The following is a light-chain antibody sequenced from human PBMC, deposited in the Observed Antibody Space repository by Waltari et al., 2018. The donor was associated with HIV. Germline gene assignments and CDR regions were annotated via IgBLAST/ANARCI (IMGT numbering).Light chain of an antibody. V-gene: IGLV8-61*01. CDR3: VLYMGSASWV. J-gene: IGLJ3*02. CDR2: STN. CDR1: SGSVSTSYY. Sequence: QTVVTQEPSFSVSPGGTVTLTCGLSSGSVSTSYYPSWYQQTPGQAPRTLIYSTNPRSSGVPDRFSGSILGNKAALTITGAQADDESDYYGVLYMGSASWVFGGGTKLTVL.